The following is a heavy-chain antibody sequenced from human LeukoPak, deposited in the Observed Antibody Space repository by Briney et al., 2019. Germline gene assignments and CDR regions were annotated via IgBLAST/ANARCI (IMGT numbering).Heavy chain of an antibody. CDR2: IYPGDSDT. V-gene: IGHV5-51*01. D-gene: IGHD1-26*01. CDR3: ARHGARWFNAEYFQH. Sequence: GESLKISCKGSGYSFTSYWIGWVRQMPGKGLEWMGIIYPGDSDTRYSPSFQGQVTISDDKSISTAYLQWSSLKASDTAMYYCARHGARWFNAEYFQHWGQGTLVTVSS. J-gene: IGHJ1*01. CDR1: GYSFTSYW.